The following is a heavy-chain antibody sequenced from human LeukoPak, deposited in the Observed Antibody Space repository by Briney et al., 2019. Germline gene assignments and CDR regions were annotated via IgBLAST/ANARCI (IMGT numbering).Heavy chain of an antibody. CDR1: GGSVASASYY. Sequence: PSETLSLTCTVSGGSVASASYYWSWIRQHPGKGLEWIGYIHSSGSAYYNPSLRSRVTISVDTSNNQFSLNLSSLTAADTAVYYCARVSSGATTVDYWGQGTLVTVSS. CDR2: IHSSGSA. V-gene: IGHV4-31*03. J-gene: IGHJ4*02. CDR3: ARVSSGATTVDY. D-gene: IGHD1-26*01.